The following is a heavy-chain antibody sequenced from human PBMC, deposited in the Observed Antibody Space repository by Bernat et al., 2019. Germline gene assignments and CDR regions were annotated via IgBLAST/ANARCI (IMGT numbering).Heavy chain of an antibody. CDR1: GFTVSSNY. V-gene: IGHV3-53*01. CDR3: ARATESGYDWLY. Sequence: EVQLVESGGGLIQPGGSLRLSCAASGFTVSSNYMTWVRQAPGKGLEWVSRLYSDGTTYYADAVKGRFTISRDNSKNTLFLQMNSLRVEDTAVYYCARATESGYDWLYWGQGTLVTVSS. D-gene: IGHD5-12*01. CDR2: LYSDGTT. J-gene: IGHJ4*02.